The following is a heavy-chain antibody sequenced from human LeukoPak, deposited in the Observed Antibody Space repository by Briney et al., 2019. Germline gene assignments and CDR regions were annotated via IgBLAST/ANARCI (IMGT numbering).Heavy chain of an antibody. CDR1: RYTFTDYY. D-gene: IGHD2-15*01. CDR2: INAGNGNT. CDR3: ARGAVVVVAAIWFDP. Sequence: GASVKVSCKASRYTFTDYYMHWVRQAPGQRLEWMGWINAGNGNTKYSQKFQGRITITRDTSASTAYMELSSLRSEDTAVYYCARGAVVVVAAIWFDPWGQGTLVTVSS. J-gene: IGHJ5*02. V-gene: IGHV1-3*01.